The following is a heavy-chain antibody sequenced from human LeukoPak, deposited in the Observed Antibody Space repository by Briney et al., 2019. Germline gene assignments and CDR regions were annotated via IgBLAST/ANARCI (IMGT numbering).Heavy chain of an antibody. V-gene: IGHV3-7*01. Sequence: GGSLRLSCAASGFIFNFYWMSWVRQAPGKGLEWVASIKQDGSEKYYVDSVKGRFTISRDNPKNSLYLQMNSLRAEDTAVYYCARGAGELNVWGSYRLGGFDYWGQGTLVTVSS. CDR1: GFIFNFYW. J-gene: IGHJ4*02. CDR3: ARGAGELNVWGSYRLGGFDY. CDR2: IKQDGSEK. D-gene: IGHD3-16*02.